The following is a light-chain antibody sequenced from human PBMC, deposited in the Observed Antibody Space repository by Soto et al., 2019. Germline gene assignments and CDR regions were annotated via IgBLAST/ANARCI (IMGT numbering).Light chain of an antibody. CDR2: QVR. CDR1: SSDVGGYNY. V-gene: IGLV2-14*01. Sequence: QSALTQPASVSGSPGQSITISCTGTSSDVGGYNYVSWYQQHPGKAPKLMIYQVRNRPSGVSDRFSGSKSGNTASLTISGLQAEDESDYYCSSYTSSSTLLYLFGTGNKVTVL. J-gene: IGLJ1*01. CDR3: SSYTSSSTLLYL.